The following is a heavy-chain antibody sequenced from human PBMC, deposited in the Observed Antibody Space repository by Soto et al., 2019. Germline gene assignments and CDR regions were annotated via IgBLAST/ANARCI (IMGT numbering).Heavy chain of an antibody. J-gene: IGHJ4*02. V-gene: IGHV1-58*01. CDR2: IVVGSGNT. CDR1: GVTFTSSA. CDR3: AAVPVLYSRGWPVRY. D-gene: IGHD6-19*01. Sequence: SVKVSCKASGVTFTSSAVQWVRQARGQRLEWIGWIVVGSGNTNYAQKFQERVTITRDMSTSTAYMELSSLRSEDTAVYYCAAVPVLYSRGWPVRYWGQGTLVTVSS.